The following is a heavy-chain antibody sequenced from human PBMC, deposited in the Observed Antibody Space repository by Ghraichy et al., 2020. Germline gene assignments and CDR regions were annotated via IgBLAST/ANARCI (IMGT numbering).Heavy chain of an antibody. V-gene: IGHV3-7*01. CDR3: ARDSIHPYIAAAGTYYYGMDV. CDR1: VFTFSSYW. Sequence: GESLNISCAASVFTFSSYWMSWVRQAPGKGLEWVANIKQDGSEKYYVDSVKGRFTISRDNAKNSLYLQMNSLRAEDTAVYYCARDSIHPYIAAAGTYYYGMDVWGQGTTVTVSS. CDR2: IKQDGSEK. J-gene: IGHJ6*02. D-gene: IGHD6-13*01.